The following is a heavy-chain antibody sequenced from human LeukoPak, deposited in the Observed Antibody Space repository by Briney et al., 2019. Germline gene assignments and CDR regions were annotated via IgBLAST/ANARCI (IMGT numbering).Heavy chain of an antibody. Sequence: ASVKVSCKASGYTFTSYYMHWVRQAPGQGLEWMGIINPSGGSTSYAQKFQGRVTMTRDTSTSTVYMELSSLRSEDTAVYYCARDGGGITFGGVIVRPDYWGQGTLVTVSS. CDR1: GYTFTSYY. CDR3: ARDGGGITFGGVIVRPDY. J-gene: IGHJ4*02. CDR2: INPSGGST. D-gene: IGHD3-16*02. V-gene: IGHV1-46*01.